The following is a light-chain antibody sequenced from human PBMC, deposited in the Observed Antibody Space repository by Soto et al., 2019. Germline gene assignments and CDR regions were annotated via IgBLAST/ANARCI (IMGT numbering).Light chain of an antibody. CDR2: EVN. V-gene: IGLV2-14*01. Sequence: QSALTQPASLSGSPGQSITISCTGTSSDIGAYDYVSWFQQHPGKAPKLMISEVNNRPSGVSNRFSGSKSGNTAYLTISGLQAEDEADYYCQSYDSALSALYVFGTGTKVTVL. J-gene: IGLJ1*01. CDR3: QSYDSALSALYV. CDR1: SSDIGAYDY.